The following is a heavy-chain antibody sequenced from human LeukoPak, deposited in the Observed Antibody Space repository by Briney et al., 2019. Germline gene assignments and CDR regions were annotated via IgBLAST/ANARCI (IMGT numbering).Heavy chain of an antibody. CDR2: IYYSGST. D-gene: IGHD5-18*01. CDR3: ARGGDVDTAMAFYFDY. Sequence: SETLSLTCTVSGGSISGSNYYWGWIRQPPGKGLEWIGTIYYSGSTYYNPSLKSRVTISVDTSNNQFSLRLSSVTAADTAVYYCARGGDVDTAMAFYFDYWGQGTLVTVSS. CDR1: GGSISGSNYY. V-gene: IGHV4-39*07. J-gene: IGHJ4*02.